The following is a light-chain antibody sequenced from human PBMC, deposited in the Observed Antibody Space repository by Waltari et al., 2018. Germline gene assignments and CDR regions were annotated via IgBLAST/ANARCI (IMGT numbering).Light chain of an antibody. Sequence: DIQMTQFPATLSASVGDRVTIPCRASQSISDWLAWFQQKPGKAPKLLIYKASTLHTGVPSRFSGSGSGSEFTLTINSLQADDFATYFCQQYDAYPYTFGQGTKLEI. CDR2: KAS. J-gene: IGKJ2*01. CDR1: QSISDW. CDR3: QQYDAYPYT. V-gene: IGKV1-5*03.